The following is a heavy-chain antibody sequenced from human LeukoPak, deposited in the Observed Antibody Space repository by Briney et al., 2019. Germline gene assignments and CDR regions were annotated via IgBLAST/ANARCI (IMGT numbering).Heavy chain of an antibody. CDR1: GYTFTGYY. V-gene: IGHV1-2*02. D-gene: IGHD5/OR15-5a*01. Sequence: ASVKVSCKASGYTFTGYYMHWVRQAPGQGLEWMGWINPNSGGTNYAQRFQGRVTMTEDTSTDTAYMELSSLRSEDTAVYYCATGVGVYGRVPFDSWGQGTLVTVSS. J-gene: IGHJ4*02. CDR3: ATGVGVYGRVPFDS. CDR2: INPNSGGT.